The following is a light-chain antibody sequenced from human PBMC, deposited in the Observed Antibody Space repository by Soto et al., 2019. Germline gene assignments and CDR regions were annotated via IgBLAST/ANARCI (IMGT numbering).Light chain of an antibody. CDR3: QQYNNWPPWT. CDR2: GAS. CDR1: HSISSN. Sequence: EIVMTQSPATLSVSPGQRATLSCRASHSISSNLAWYQQKPGQAPSLLIYGASTRATGFPARFSGSGSGTEFTLTINSLQSEDFAVYYCQQYNNWPPWTFGQGTRVEVK. V-gene: IGKV3-15*01. J-gene: IGKJ1*01.